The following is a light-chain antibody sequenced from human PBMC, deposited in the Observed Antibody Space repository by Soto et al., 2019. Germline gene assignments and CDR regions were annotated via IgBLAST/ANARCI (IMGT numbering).Light chain of an antibody. J-gene: IGKJ1*01. Sequence: DFLMTKSPPSLAVSLGDGATTHCRTSQRVLYSSNNKNYLAWYQQKPGQPPKLLIYWASTRESGVPDRFSGSGSGTDFTLTISSLQPEGFATYYCQQSYSPPQTFGQGNKVDIK. CDR1: QRVLYSSNNKNY. CDR2: WAS. CDR3: QQSYSPPQT. V-gene: IGKV4-1*01.